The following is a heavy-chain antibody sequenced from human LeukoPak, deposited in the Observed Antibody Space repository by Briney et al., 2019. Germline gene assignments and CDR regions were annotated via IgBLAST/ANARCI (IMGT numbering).Heavy chain of an antibody. CDR1: GGSITSHF. Sequence: SETLSLTCSVSGGSITSHFWSWIRQPPGKGLEWIGYIHYSGSTNYNPSLKSRVTISPDTSKNQLFLKLNSVTAADTAVYYCARLVWLGESPGSWFDSWGQGTLVTVST. D-gene: IGHD3-10*01. J-gene: IGHJ5*01. CDR2: IHYSGST. CDR3: ARLVWLGESPGSWFDS. V-gene: IGHV4-59*11.